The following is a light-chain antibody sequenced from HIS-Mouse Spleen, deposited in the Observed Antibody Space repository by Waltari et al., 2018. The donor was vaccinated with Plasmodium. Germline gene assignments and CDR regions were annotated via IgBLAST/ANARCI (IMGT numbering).Light chain of an antibody. V-gene: IGLV2-14*03. CDR2: DVS. J-gene: IGLJ2*01. CDR3: SSYTSSSTLDVV. CDR1: SSDVGGYNY. Sequence: QSALTQPASVSGSPGQSITISCTGTSSDVGGYNYVSWYQQHPGKAPKRMIYDVSNRPAGVSKRFSGSKSGNTASLTISGLQAEDEADYYCSSYTSSSTLDVVFGGGTKLTVL.